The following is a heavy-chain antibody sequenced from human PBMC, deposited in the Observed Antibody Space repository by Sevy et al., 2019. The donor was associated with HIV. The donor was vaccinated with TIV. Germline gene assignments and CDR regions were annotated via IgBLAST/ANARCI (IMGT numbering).Heavy chain of an antibody. D-gene: IGHD3-22*01. CDR1: GGSFSNDD. CDR3: ARWRGTRVTMMVVVTTGYFVN. V-gene: IGHV4-34*01. CDR2: INHSGST. J-gene: IGHJ4*02. Sequence: SETLSLTCAVYGGSFSNDDWSWIRQPPGKGLEWIGEINHSGSTNYNPSLKSRVTISIDTSKNLFSLKLTSVTAADTAVYYCARWRGTRVTMMVVVTTGYFVNWGQGALVTVSS.